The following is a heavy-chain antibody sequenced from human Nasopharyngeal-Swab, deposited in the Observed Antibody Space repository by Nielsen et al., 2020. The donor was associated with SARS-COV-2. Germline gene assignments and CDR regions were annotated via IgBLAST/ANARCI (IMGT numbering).Heavy chain of an antibody. CDR1: GFTFSSYG. D-gene: IGHD3-16*01. V-gene: IGHV3-30*02. CDR3: AKDHKTDSGGGVGYMDV. J-gene: IGHJ6*03. CDR2: IRYDGFNQ. Sequence: GESLKISCAASGFTFSSYGMHWVRQAPGKGLEWVAFIRYDGFNQHYADSVKGRFTISRDSFKNTLYLQLNSLRAEDTAVYYCAKDHKTDSGGGVGYMDVWGKGTTVTVSS.